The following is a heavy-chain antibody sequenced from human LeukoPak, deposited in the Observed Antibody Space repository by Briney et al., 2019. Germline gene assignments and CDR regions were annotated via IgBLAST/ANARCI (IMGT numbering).Heavy chain of an antibody. D-gene: IGHD3-10*01. V-gene: IGHV4-61*02. CDR1: GGSISSGKYY. CDR2: IDTSGST. Sequence: SETLSLTCTVSGGSISSGKYYWSWIRQPAGKGLEWIGRIDTSGSTNYNPSLKSRVTISVDTSKNQFSLKMTSVTAADTAVYYCATFEAYNSGSYYSFRFDFWGQGTLVTVSS. CDR3: ATFEAYNSGSYYSFRFDF. J-gene: IGHJ4*02.